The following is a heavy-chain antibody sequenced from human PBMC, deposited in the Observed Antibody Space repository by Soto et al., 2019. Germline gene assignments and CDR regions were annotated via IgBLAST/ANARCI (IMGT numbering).Heavy chain of an antibody. D-gene: IGHD2-2*01. CDR1: GGSMSSYY. V-gene: IGHV4-59*08. Sequence: PSETMSLTCTVSGGSMSSYYWSWIRQPPGKGLEWIGYIYYSGSTNYNPSLKSRVTISVDTSKKQFSLKLSSVTAADTAVYYCASWGVYCTSTSCFERWFDPWGQGILVTVSS. J-gene: IGHJ5*02. CDR3: ASWGVYCTSTSCFERWFDP. CDR2: IYYSGST.